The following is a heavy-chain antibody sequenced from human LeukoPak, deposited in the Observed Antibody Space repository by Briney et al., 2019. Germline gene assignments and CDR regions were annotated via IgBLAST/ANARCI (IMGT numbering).Heavy chain of an antibody. V-gene: IGHV4-4*07. CDR2: IYTSGST. CDR3: ARVALGYCSGGSCSLHFDY. CDR1: GGSISSYY. D-gene: IGHD2-15*01. Sequence: PSETLSLTCTVSGGSISSYYWSWIRQPAGKGLEWIGRIYTSGSTNYNPSLKSRVTMSVDTSKNQFSLKLSSVTAADTAVYYCARVALGYCSGGSCSLHFDYWGQGTLVTVSS. J-gene: IGHJ4*02.